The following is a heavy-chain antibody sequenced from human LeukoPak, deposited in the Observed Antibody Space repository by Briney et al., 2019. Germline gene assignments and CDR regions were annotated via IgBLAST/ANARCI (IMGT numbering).Heavy chain of an antibody. CDR3: AKSPGVGATVTTLVHFDY. D-gene: IGHD4-11*01. CDR2: ISWNSGSI. V-gene: IGHV3-9*01. J-gene: IGHJ4*02. CDR1: GFTFDDYA. Sequence: PGGSLRLSCAASGFTFDDYAMHWVRQAPGKGLEWVSGISWNSGSIGYADSVKGRFTISRDNAKNSLYLQMNSLRAEDTAVYYCAKSPGVGATVTTLVHFDYWGQGTLVTVSS.